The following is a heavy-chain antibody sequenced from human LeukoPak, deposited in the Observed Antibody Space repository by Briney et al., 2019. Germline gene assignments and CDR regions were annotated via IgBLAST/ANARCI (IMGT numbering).Heavy chain of an antibody. J-gene: IGHJ6*02. CDR2: INHSAST. V-gene: IGHV4-34*01. Sequence: SETLSLTCAVYGGPFSGYYWSWIRQPPGKGLEWIGEINHSASTNYNPSLKSRVTISVDTSKCQFSLNLNSVTAADTAVYYCARVIVVVPIGVYHYYAMDVWGQGTTVTVSS. CDR1: GGPFSGYY. CDR3: ARVIVVVPIGVYHYYAMDV. D-gene: IGHD2-2*01.